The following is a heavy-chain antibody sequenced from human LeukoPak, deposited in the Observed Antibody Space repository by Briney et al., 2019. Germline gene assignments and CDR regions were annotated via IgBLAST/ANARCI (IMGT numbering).Heavy chain of an antibody. CDR2: IISSSSTI. J-gene: IGHJ5*02. V-gene: IGHV3-48*01. Sequence: GGSLRLSCAASGFTFSSYSMNWVRQAPGKGLEWVSYIISSSSTIYYADSVKGRFTISRDNAKNSLYLQMNSLRAEDTAVYYCESGSLSVAAAGTWFDPWGQGTLVTVSS. CDR1: GFTFSSYS. CDR3: ESGSLSVAAAGTWFDP. D-gene: IGHD6-13*01.